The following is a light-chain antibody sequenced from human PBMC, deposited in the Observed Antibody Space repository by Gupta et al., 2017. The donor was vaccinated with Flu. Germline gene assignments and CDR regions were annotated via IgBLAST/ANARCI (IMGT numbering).Light chain of an antibody. CDR3: QQRSNWPPET. CDR1: QSVSSY. V-gene: IGKV3-11*01. Sequence: EIVLTQSPATLSLSPGERATLSCRASQSVSSYLAWYQQKPGQAPRLLIYDASNRATGIPARFSGSGYGTDFTLTISSREPEDFAVYYCQQRSNWPPETFGQGTKVEIK. J-gene: IGKJ1*01. CDR2: DAS.